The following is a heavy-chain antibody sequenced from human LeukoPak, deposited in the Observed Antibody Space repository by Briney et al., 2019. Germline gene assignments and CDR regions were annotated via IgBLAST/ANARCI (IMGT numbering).Heavy chain of an antibody. J-gene: IGHJ4*02. CDR1: GFTFSSFP. D-gene: IGHD2-2*01. CDR2: ISGSGCST. CDR3: AKADIYCSSTSCLYFDY. Sequence: GGSLRLSCAASGFTFSSFPMSWVRQAPGKGLEWVSAISGSGCSTYYADSVKGRFTISRDNSKNTLYLQMNSLRAEDTAVYYCAKADIYCSSTSCLYFDYWGQGTLVTVSS. V-gene: IGHV3-23*01.